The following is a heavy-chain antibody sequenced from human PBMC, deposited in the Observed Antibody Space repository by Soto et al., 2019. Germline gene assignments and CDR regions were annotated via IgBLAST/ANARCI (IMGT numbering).Heavy chain of an antibody. J-gene: IGHJ4*02. D-gene: IGHD3-16*01. V-gene: IGHV3-15*01. CDR2: IRSKDDGGTT. CDR1: GFTFSAAW. Sequence: GGSLRLSCVASGFTFSAAWMSWVRQTPGKGLEWVGRIRSKDDGGTTDYAAPVKGRFAMSRDDSTNTLYLQMSSLIIEDTAAYYCTDSFALRGQGVLVTVCS. CDR3: TDSFAL.